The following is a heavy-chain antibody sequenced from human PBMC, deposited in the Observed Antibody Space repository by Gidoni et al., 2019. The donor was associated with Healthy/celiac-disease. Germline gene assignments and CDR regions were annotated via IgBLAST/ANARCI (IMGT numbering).Heavy chain of an antibody. Sequence: QVQLQESGPGLVKPSETLSLTCTVSGGSISSYYWSWIRQPPGKGLEWIGYIYYSGSTNYNPSLKSRVTISVDTSKNQFSLKLSSVTAADTAVYYCARGEVAAAYFNWFDPWGQGTLVTVSS. CDR2: IYYSGST. D-gene: IGHD6-13*01. CDR1: GGSISSYY. V-gene: IGHV4-59*01. CDR3: ARGEVAAAYFNWFDP. J-gene: IGHJ5*02.